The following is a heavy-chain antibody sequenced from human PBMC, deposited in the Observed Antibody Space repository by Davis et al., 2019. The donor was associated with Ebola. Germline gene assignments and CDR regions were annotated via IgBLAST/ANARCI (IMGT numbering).Heavy chain of an antibody. CDR1: GFTFSSHT. J-gene: IGHJ4*02. D-gene: IGHD7-27*01. V-gene: IGHV3-64D*06. CDR3: VRQPALGTFDY. CDR2: ISSNGGDT. Sequence: GESLKISCVASGFTFSSHTMHWVRQSPGKGLEYVSSISSNGGDTRYADSVKGRFTISRDNSKNTLYLQMNSLRAEDTAVYYCVRQPALGTFDYWGQGSLVTVSS.